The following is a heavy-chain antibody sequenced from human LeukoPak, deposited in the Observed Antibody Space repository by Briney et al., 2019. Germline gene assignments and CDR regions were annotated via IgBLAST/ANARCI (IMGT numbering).Heavy chain of an antibody. D-gene: IGHD2-2*01. V-gene: IGHV3-48*04. J-gene: IGHJ6*02. CDR1: GFTFSSYS. Sequence: GGSLRLSCAASGFTFSSYSMNWVRQAPGKGLEWVSYISSSSSTIYYADSVKGRFTISRDNAKNSLYLQMNSLRAEDTAVYYCARDDPIVVVPAAMARDYYYYGMDVWGQGTTVTVSS. CDR2: ISSSSSTI. CDR3: ARDDPIVVVPAAMARDYYYYGMDV.